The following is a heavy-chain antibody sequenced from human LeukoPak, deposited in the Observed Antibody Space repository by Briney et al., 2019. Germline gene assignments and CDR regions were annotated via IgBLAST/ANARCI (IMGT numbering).Heavy chain of an antibody. CDR2: IHSSGSP. CDR1: GGSLTNYF. Sequence: SSETLSFTCTVSGGSLTNYFWSWIRQPPGTGLEWIGYIHSSGSPHYNPSFESRVTTLVDTSKNQFSLNLNSVTAADTAVYYCTRHPGGNDAHRFDYWGQGLLVTVSS. D-gene: IGHD4-23*01. J-gene: IGHJ4*02. V-gene: IGHV4-59*08. CDR3: TRHPGGNDAHRFDY.